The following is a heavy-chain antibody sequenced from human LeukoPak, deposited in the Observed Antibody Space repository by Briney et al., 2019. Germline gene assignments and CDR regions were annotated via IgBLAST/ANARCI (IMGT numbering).Heavy chain of an antibody. CDR2: ISSSGSTI. Sequence: GGSLRLSCAASGFTFSSYEMNWVRQAPGKGLEWVSYISSSGSTIYYADSVKGRFTISRDNAKNSLYLDMNNLGAEDTAVYFCVRGDNRDQWGQGTLVTVSS. J-gene: IGHJ4*02. V-gene: IGHV3-48*03. D-gene: IGHD2-2*01. CDR3: VRGDNRDQ. CDR1: GFTFSSYE.